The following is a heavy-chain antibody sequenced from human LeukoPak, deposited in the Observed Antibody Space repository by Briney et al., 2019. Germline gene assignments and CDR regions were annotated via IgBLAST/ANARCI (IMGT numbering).Heavy chain of an antibody. J-gene: IGHJ4*02. Sequence: PGRSLRLSCAASGFTFDDYAMHWVRQAPGKGLEWVSGISWNSGSIGYADSVKGRFTISRDNAKNSLYLQMNSLRAEDMDLSPPCPNFDYWGQGTLVTVSS. CDR2: ISWNSGSI. CDR1: GFTFDDYA. V-gene: IGHV3-9*03. CDR3: CPNFDY.